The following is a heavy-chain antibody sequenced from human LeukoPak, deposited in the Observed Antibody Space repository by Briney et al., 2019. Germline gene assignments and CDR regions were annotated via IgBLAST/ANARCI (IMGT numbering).Heavy chain of an antibody. CDR1: GFTFINHA. D-gene: IGHD5-18*01. Sequence: GGSLRLSCAASGFTFINHAMTWVRQAPGKGLEWVSGIRGSGDRTFYAESVKGRFPISRDNFKNTVYLEMNSLRAEDTAVYYCAKDRSSYGYLDDWGQGTLVTVSS. CDR2: IRGSGDRT. CDR3: AKDRSSYGYLDD. V-gene: IGHV3-23*01. J-gene: IGHJ4*02.